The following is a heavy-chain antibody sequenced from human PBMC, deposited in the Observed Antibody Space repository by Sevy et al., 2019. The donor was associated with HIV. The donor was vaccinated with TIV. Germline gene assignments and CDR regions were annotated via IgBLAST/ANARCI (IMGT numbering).Heavy chain of an antibody. D-gene: IGHD3-3*01. CDR1: GIKFSDYW. Sequence: GGYLRLSCAASGIKFSDYWMSWVRQSPGKGLEWVATIKQDESEKYYVESVKGRFAISRDNGKNSVSLQMNGLRVEDTALYYCAREVGGFNWRPYYFDSWGQGTLVTVSS. J-gene: IGHJ4*02. V-gene: IGHV3-7*01. CDR2: IKQDESEK. CDR3: AREVGGFNWRPYYFDS.